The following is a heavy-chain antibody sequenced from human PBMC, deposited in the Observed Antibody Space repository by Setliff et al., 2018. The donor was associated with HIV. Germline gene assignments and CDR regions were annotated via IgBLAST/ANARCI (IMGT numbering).Heavy chain of an antibody. D-gene: IGHD3-10*01. J-gene: IGHJ4*02. CDR3: ATVPPAGTYLDY. CDR1: GDSVTSKSYS. CDR2: IIPSGTT. V-gene: IGHV4-30-2*01. Sequence: PSETLSLTCDVSGDSVTSKSYSWAWIRQPPGKGLEWMGYIIPSGTTYYSPSLKRRLTRSIEKSMNHFSLTLSAVTVADTAVYYCATVPPAGTYLDYGGPG.